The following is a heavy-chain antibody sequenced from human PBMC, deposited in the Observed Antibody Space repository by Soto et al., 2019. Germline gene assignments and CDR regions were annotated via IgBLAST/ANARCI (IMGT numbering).Heavy chain of an antibody. CDR2: ISSSSSYI. V-gene: IGHV3-21*01. CDR3: ARDPYDFWSGYSSPSFDY. Sequence: GGSLRLSCAASGFTFSSYSMNWVRQAPGKGLEWVSSISSSSSYIYYADSVKGRFTISRDNAKNSLYLQMNSLRAEDTAVYYCARDPYDFWSGYSSPSFDYWGQGTLVTVSS. CDR1: GFTFSSYS. J-gene: IGHJ4*02. D-gene: IGHD3-3*01.